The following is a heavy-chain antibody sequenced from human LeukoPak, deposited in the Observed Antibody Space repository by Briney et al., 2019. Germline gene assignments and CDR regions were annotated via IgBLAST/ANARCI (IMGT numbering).Heavy chain of an antibody. CDR2: IRYDGSNK. V-gene: IGHV3-30*02. CDR3: AKGQQWLVPSYYFDY. J-gene: IGHJ4*02. Sequence: GGSLRLSCAASGFTFSSYGMHWVRQAPGKGLEWVAFIRYDGSNKYYADSVKGRFTISRDNSKNTLYLQMNSLRAEDTAVYYCAKGQQWLVPSYYFDYWGQGTLVSVSS. CDR1: GFTFSSYG. D-gene: IGHD6-19*01.